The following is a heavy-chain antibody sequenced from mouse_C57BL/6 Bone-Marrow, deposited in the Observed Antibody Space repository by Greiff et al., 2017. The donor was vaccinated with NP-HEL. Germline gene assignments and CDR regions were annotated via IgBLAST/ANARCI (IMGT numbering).Heavy chain of an antibody. CDR2: IRLKSDNYAT. V-gene: IGHV6-3*01. J-gene: IGHJ4*01. CDR3: TLGGMDY. CDR1: GFTFSNYW. D-gene: IGHD4-1*01. Sequence: EVQLVESGGGLVQPGDSLKLSCVASGFTFSNYWMNWVRQSPEKGLEWVAQIRLKSDNYATHYAESVKGRFTISRDDSKSSVYLQMNNLRAEDTGIDYCTLGGMDYWGQGTSVTVSS.